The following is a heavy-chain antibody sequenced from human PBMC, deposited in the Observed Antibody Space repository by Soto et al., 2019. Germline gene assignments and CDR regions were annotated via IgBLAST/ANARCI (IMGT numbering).Heavy chain of an antibody. D-gene: IGHD6-19*01. V-gene: IGHV5-10-1*01. CDR3: ARSYSSGWYFDY. Sequence: GESLKISCKGPGYSFTSYSIIWVRQMPGKGLEWMGRIDPSDSDSNYSPSFRGHVSFSVDKSISTAYLQWSSLKASDTAMYYCARSYSSGWYFDYWGQGPLVTVYS. CDR2: IDPSDSDS. J-gene: IGHJ4*02. CDR1: GYSFTSYS.